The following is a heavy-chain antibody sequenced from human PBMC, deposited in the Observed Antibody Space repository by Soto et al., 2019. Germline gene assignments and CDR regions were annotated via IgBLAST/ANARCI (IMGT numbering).Heavy chain of an antibody. CDR2: IYQSGVT. V-gene: IGHV4-30-2*01. Sequence: SETLSLTCNMSGDSYSISTYSWSWIRQPPGKALQWIGFIYQSGVTSYNPSLASRVSISLDRSNNQCSLKLKSVTAADTAVYFCAGMPYTSGLRFDPWGPGTLVTVYS. CDR1: GDSYSISTYS. CDR3: AGMPYTSGLRFDP. J-gene: IGHJ5*02. D-gene: IGHD6-19*01.